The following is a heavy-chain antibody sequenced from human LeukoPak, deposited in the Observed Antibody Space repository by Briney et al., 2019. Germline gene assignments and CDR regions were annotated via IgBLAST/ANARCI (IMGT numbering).Heavy chain of an antibody. J-gene: IGHJ4*02. CDR1: GRSVSTYY. CDR2: IYYSGTT. Sequence: SETLSLTCTVSGRSVSTYYWSWTRQPPGKGLEWIGYIYYSGTTNYNPSLKSRVTISVDTAKNQFSLRLTSVTAADTAVYYCARLKGVPAADYWGQGTLVTVSS. D-gene: IGHD2-2*01. V-gene: IGHV4-59*08. CDR3: ARLKGVPAADY.